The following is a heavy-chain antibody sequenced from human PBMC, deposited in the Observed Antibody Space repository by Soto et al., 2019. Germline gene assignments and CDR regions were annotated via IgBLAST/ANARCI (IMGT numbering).Heavy chain of an antibody. Sequence: GGSLRLSCAASGFTFSSYGMHWVRQAPGKGLEWVAVISYDGSNKYYADSVKGRFTISRDNSKNTLYLQMNSLRAEDTAVYYCAKALGYCSSTSCYVANYYYYYGMDVWGQGTTVTVSS. CDR2: ISYDGSNK. D-gene: IGHD2-2*01. CDR1: GFTFSSYG. V-gene: IGHV3-30*18. J-gene: IGHJ6*02. CDR3: AKALGYCSSTSCYVANYYYYYGMDV.